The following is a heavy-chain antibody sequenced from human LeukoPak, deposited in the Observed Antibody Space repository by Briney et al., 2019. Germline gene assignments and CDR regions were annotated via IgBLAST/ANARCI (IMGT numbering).Heavy chain of an antibody. CDR1: GFTVSSNY. V-gene: IGHV3-53*01. CDR3: ARGGIAAAGPDY. Sequence: GGSLRLSCAASGFTVSSNYMSWVRQAPGKGLEWVSVIYSGGSTYYADSVKGRFTISRDNSKNTLYLQMNSLRAGDTAVYYCARGGIAAAGPDYWGQGTLVTVSS. CDR2: IYSGGST. D-gene: IGHD6-13*01. J-gene: IGHJ4*02.